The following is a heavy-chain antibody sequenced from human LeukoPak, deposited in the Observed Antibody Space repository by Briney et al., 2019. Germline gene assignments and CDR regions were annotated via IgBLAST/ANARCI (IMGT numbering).Heavy chain of an antibody. CDR3: ARGLYYDFWSGYNNWFDP. Sequence: SETLSLTCAVYGGSFSGYYWSWIRQPPGKGLEWIGEINHSGSTYYDPSLKSRVTISVDTSKNQFSLKLSSVTAADTAVYYCARGLYYDFWSGYNNWFDPWGQGTLVTVSS. V-gene: IGHV4-34*09. CDR2: INHSGST. D-gene: IGHD3-3*01. CDR1: GGSFSGYY. J-gene: IGHJ5*02.